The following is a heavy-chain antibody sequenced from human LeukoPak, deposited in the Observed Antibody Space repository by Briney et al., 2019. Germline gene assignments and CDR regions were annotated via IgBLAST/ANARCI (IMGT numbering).Heavy chain of an antibody. CDR1: GFTFSSYW. V-gene: IGHV3-74*01. D-gene: IGHD3-9*01. CDR3: ARGPPYYDILTGPPLDAFDI. Sequence: GGSLRLSCAASGFTFSSYWIHWVRQAPGKGLEWVSRIDSDGSDTIYADSVKGRFTISRDNSKNTLYLQMNSLRAEDTAVYYCARGPPYYDILTGPPLDAFDIWGQGTMVTVSS. CDR2: IDSDGSDT. J-gene: IGHJ3*02.